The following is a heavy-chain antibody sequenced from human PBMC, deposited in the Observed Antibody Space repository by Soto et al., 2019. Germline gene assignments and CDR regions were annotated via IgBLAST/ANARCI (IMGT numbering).Heavy chain of an antibody. Sequence: QVQLVESGGGVVQSGRSLRLSCAASGFTLSSYAMHWVRQAPGKGLEWVAVISYDGSNKYYADSVKGRFTISRDNSKNTLYLQMNSLRAEDTAVFYCARDSFPTTTNGLGVYLYCCVDVLGQGTTVTVSS. V-gene: IGHV3-30-3*01. CDR3: ARDSFPTTTNGLGVYLYCCVDV. CDR1: GFTLSSYA. D-gene: IGHD3-3*01. J-gene: IGHJ6*02. CDR2: ISYDGSNK.